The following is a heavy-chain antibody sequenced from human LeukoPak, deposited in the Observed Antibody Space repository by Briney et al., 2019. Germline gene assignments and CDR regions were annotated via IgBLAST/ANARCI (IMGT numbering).Heavy chain of an antibody. CDR3: ASRKGIVVVPAATLPAFEI. V-gene: IGHV4-34*01. Sequence: SETLSLTCAVYGGSFSGYYWSWIRQPPGKGLEWIGEINHSGSTNYNPSLKSRVTISVDTSKNQFSLKLSSVTAADTAVYYCASRKGIVVVPAATLPAFEIWGQGTMVTVSS. CDR2: INHSGST. CDR1: GGSFSGYY. D-gene: IGHD2-2*01. J-gene: IGHJ3*02.